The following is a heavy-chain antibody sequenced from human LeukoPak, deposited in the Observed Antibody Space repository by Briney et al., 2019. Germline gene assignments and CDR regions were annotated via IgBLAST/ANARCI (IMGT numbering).Heavy chain of an antibody. CDR2: IYSSGST. D-gene: IGHD3-16*01. Sequence: PSETLSLTCTVSGGSISTGSYYWSRIRQHPGKGLEWIGYIYSSGSTYYNPSLKSRVTISVDTSKNQFSLKLSSLTAADTAVYYCARDDKGGWFDPWGQGTLVTVSS. V-gene: IGHV4-31*03. CDR3: ARDDKGGWFDP. J-gene: IGHJ5*02. CDR1: GGSISTGSYY.